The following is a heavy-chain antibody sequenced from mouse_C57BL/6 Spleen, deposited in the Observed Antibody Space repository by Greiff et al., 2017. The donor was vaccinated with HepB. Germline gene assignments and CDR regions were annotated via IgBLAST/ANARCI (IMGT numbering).Heavy chain of an antibody. CDR3: ASSAGPYYYAMDY. V-gene: IGHV14-3*01. D-gene: IGHD6-1*01. CDR2: IDPANGNT. Sequence: EVKLVESVAELVRPGASVKLSCTASGFNIKNTYMHWVKQRPEQGLEWIGRIDPANGNTKYAPKFQGKATITADTSSNTAYLQLSSLTSEDTAIYYCASSAGPYYYAMDYWGQGTSVTVSS. CDR1: GFNIKNTY. J-gene: IGHJ4*01.